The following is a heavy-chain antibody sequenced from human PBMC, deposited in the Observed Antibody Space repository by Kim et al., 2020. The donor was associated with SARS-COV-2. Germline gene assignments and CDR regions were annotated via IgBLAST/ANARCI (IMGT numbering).Heavy chain of an antibody. J-gene: IGHJ4*02. D-gene: IGHD6-13*01. CDR3: ARVGLRMAAAGY. Sequence: YSQKFQGRVTITRDTSASTSYMELSSLRSEDTAVYYCARVGLRMAAAGYWGQGTLVTVSS. V-gene: IGHV1-3*01.